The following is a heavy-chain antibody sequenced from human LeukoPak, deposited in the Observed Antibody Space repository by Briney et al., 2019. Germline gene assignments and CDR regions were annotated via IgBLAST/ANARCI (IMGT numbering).Heavy chain of an antibody. CDR1: GGTFSSYA. CDR2: IIPILGIA. Sequence: SVKVSCKASGGTFSSYAISWVRQAPGQGLEWMGRIIPILGIANYAQKFQGRVTITADKSTSTAYMELSSLRSEDTAVYYRARLHWTYGDARLFDYWGQGTLVTVSS. J-gene: IGHJ4*02. V-gene: IGHV1-69*04. D-gene: IGHD4-17*01. CDR3: ARLHWTYGDARLFDY.